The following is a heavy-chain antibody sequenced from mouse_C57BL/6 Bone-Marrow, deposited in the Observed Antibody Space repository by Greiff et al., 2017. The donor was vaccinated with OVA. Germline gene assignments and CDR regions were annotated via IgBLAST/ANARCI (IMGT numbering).Heavy chain of an antibody. Sequence: VQLQQSGAELVRPGASVKLSCTASGFNITDYYMHWVKQRPEQGLEWIGRIDPEDGDTEYAPKFQGKATMTADTSSNTAYLQLSSLTSEDTAVYYCTPITTVVATDYAMDYWGQGTSVTVSS. CDR2: IDPEDGDT. V-gene: IGHV14-1*01. J-gene: IGHJ4*01. D-gene: IGHD1-1*01. CDR3: TPITTVVATDYAMDY. CDR1: GFNITDYY.